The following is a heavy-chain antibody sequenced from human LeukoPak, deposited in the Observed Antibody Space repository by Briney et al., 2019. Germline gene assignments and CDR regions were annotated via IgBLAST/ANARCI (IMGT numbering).Heavy chain of an antibody. V-gene: IGHV1-2*02. J-gene: IGHJ5*01. CDR2: INPNNGDT. CDR3: ARLAAGTRIVLDS. D-gene: IGHD6-13*01. CDR1: GYTFTGYY. Sequence: EASVKVSCKASGYTFTGYYMHWVRQAPGQGLEWMGWINPNNGDTNCVQKFQGRVTMTRDTSISTAYMELSRLRSDDTAVYYCARLAAGTRIVLDSWGQGTLVTVSS.